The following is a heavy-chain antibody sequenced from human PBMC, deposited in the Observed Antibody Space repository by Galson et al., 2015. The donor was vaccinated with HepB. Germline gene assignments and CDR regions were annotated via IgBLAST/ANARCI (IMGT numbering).Heavy chain of an antibody. CDR3: ARSKGVVVMP. D-gene: IGHD2-2*01. J-gene: IGHJ5*02. Sequence: QSGAEMKKPGESLRISCKGSGCSFTSYWISWVRQMPGKGLKWMGRIDPSDSYTNYSPSFQGHVTISADKSISTAYLQWSSLKASDTAMYYCARSKGVVVMPWGQGTLVTVSS. V-gene: IGHV5-10-1*01. CDR1: GCSFTSYW. CDR2: IDPSDSYT.